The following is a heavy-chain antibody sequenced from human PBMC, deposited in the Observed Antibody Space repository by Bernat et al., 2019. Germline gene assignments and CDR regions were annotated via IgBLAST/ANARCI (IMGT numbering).Heavy chain of an antibody. V-gene: IGHV3-33*01. CDR2: IWYDGSNK. D-gene: IGHD3-10*01. J-gene: IGHJ4*02. CDR1: GFTFSSYG. Sequence: QVQLVESGGGVVQPGRSLRLSCAASGFTFSSYGMHWVRQAPGKGLEWVAPIWYDGSNKYYADSVKGRFTISRDNSKNTLYLQMNSLKTEDTAVYYCATEGFYFGAGSYWGRGTLVTVSS. CDR3: ATEGFYFGAGSY.